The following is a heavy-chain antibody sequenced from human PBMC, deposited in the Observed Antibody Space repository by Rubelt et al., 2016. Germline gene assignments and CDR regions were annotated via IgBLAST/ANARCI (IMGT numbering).Heavy chain of an antibody. Sequence: QVPLVQSGAEVRKPGASVKVSCKASGYTFTHDAIHLVRQDPGQTPEWLGWFNAESGTTRYSDHFKCRVTITTDTSGTPVDIRLSSLRSEDTAVYLWATGPRGGWSEYWGQGTQVTVSS. V-gene: IGHV1-3*01. J-gene: IGHJ4*02. CDR3: ATGPRGGWSEY. D-gene: IGHD6-19*01. CDR2: FNAESGTT. CDR1: GYTFTHDA.